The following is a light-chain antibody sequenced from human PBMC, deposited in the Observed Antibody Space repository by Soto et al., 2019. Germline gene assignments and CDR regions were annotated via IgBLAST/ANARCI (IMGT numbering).Light chain of an antibody. V-gene: IGKV3D-15*01. J-gene: IGKJ1*01. CDR2: GAS. CDR3: QQYNSRRRT. Sequence: VVTQSPATLSLSPKERATLSRRASDNGETKLAWFQQTPGQAPRLLIYGASTRATGIPARLSGSGSGTEFTLTISCLQSEDSAVYYCQQYNSRRRTFGQGTKVDI. CDR1: DNGETK.